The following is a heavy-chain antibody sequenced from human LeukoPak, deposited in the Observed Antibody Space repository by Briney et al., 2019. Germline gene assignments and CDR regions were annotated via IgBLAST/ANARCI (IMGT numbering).Heavy chain of an antibody. V-gene: IGHV4-59*01. CDR3: ARGGYYGIV. Sequence: PSETLSLTCAVYGGSFSGYYWSWIRQPPGKGLEWIGFISDSGTTYYNPSLKGRVTVSLDTSKNQVSLRLSSVTAADTAVYYCARGGYYGIVWGQGTLLTVSS. CDR1: GGSFSGYY. J-gene: IGHJ4*02. CDR2: ISDSGTT. D-gene: IGHD3-3*01.